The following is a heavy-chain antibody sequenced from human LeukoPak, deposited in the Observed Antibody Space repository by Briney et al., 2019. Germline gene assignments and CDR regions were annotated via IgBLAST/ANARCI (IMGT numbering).Heavy chain of an antibody. CDR2: INPSGGST. J-gene: IGHJ6*03. D-gene: IGHD6-6*01. CDR1: GYTFTSYY. CDR3: ARDSSKQLDYYYYYMDV. V-gene: IGHV1-46*01. Sequence: ASVKVSCKASGYTFTSYYMHWVRQAPGQGLEWMGIINPSGGSTSYAQKFQGRVTMTRDMSTSTVYMELSSLRSEDTAVYYCARDSSKQLDYYYYYMDVWGKGTTVTVSS.